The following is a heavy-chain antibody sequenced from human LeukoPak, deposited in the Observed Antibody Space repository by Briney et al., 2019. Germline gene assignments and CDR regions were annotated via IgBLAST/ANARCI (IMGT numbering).Heavy chain of an antibody. CDR2: IIPIFGTA. CDR3: ARQLGGYFDY. Sequence: GASVKVSCKASGYTFTSYDISWVRQAPGQGLEWMGGIIPIFGTANYAQKFQGRVTITTDESTSTAYMELSSLRSEDTAVYYCARQLGGYFDYWGQGTLVTVSS. J-gene: IGHJ4*02. D-gene: IGHD1-1*01. CDR1: GYTFTSYD. V-gene: IGHV1-69*05.